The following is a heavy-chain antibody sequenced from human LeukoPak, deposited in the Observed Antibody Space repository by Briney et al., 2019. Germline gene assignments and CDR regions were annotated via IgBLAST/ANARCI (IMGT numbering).Heavy chain of an antibody. CDR3: ARDNSPSDGYILFDD. J-gene: IGHJ5*02. CDR1: GFTVSGNY. D-gene: IGHD5-24*01. CDR2: IYPNGYT. V-gene: IGHV3-53*01. Sequence: PGGSLRLSCAASGFTVSGNYMNWVRQAPGKGLEWVSIIYPNGYTYYADSVKGRFTISGDNSKNTLYLQMNSLRAEDTALYFCARDNSPSDGYILFDDWGQGTLVTVSS.